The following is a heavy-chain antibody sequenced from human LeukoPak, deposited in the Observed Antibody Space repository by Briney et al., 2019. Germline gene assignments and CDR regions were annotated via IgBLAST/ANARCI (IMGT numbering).Heavy chain of an antibody. CDR1: GGSISSSSYY. CDR2: ISGSGGST. J-gene: IGHJ4*02. Sequence: ETLSLTCTVSGGSISSSSYYWGWIRQPPGKGLEWVSAISGSGGSTYYADSVKGRFTISRDNSKNTLYLQMNSLRAEDTAVYYCELWVAAAGNGNDYWGQGTLVTVSS. D-gene: IGHD6-13*01. V-gene: IGHV3-23*01. CDR3: ELWVAAAGNGNDY.